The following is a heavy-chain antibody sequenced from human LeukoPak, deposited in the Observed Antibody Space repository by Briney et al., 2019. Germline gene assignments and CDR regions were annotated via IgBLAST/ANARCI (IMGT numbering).Heavy chain of an antibody. D-gene: IGHD2-2*01. J-gene: IGHJ4*02. V-gene: IGHV3-15*01. CDR2: IKSKTDGGTT. Sequence: GGSLRLSCAASGFTFSNAWMSWVRQAPGKGLEWVGRIKSKTDGGTTDYAAPVKGRFTISSDDSKNTLYLQMNSLKTEDTAVYYCTTGSLVVPAALDYWGQGTLVAVSS. CDR1: GFTFSNAW. CDR3: TTGSLVVPAALDY.